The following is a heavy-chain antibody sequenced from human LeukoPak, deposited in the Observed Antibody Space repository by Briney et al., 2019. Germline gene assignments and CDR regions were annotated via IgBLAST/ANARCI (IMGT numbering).Heavy chain of an antibody. CDR2: IYYSGST. CDR3: ASFGYYDSSGYYRHFDY. J-gene: IGHJ4*02. V-gene: IGHV4-39*07. CDR1: GGSISSSSYY. Sequence: SETLSLTCTVSGGSISSSSYYWGWIRQPPGKGLEWIGSIYYSGSTYYNPSLKSRVTISVDTSKNQFSLKLSSVTAADTAVYYCASFGYYDSSGYYRHFDYWGQGTLVTVSS. D-gene: IGHD3-22*01.